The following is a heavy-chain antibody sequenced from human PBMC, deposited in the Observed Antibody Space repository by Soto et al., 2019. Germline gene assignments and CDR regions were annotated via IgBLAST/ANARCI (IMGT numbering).Heavy chain of an antibody. Sequence: RASVKVSCKASGYTFIDHYIHWGRQAPGQGLEWMGWITPNSGATKYAQKFQGRVTMTRDASINTAYVDVTGLTFDDTAVYFCARAVGRRGFNDAFDVWGQGTLVTVSS. V-gene: IGHV1-2*02. CDR3: ARAVGRRGFNDAFDV. CDR1: GYTFIDHY. CDR2: ITPNSGAT. D-gene: IGHD3-22*01. J-gene: IGHJ3*01.